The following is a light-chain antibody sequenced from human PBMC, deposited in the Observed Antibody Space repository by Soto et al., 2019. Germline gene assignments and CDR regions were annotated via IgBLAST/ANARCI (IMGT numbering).Light chain of an antibody. V-gene: IGKV3-15*01. CDR2: GAS. CDR3: QQYTDWPTT. CDR1: QSVSSS. J-gene: IGKJ1*01. Sequence: EIVMTQSPATLSVSPLEIVTLSFMASQSVSSSLAWYQQRPGQAPRLLIYGASTRATGIPARFSGSGSGTEFTLTITSLQSEDFGIYYCQQYTDWPTTFGQGTKVDI.